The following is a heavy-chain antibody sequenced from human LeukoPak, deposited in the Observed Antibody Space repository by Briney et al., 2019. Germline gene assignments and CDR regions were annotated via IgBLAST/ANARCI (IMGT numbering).Heavy chain of an antibody. J-gene: IGHJ4*01. Sequence: VQPGGSLRLSCAASGFTFSSYEMSWVRQGPGKGLEWLSYIGTSGSSIYYADSVKGRFTISRDNGKRSLYLQMNSVRGEDTAVYYCARCWNYGIYFDYWGHGTLVTVSS. V-gene: IGHV3-48*03. CDR3: ARCWNYGIYFDY. CDR1: GFTFSSYE. CDR2: IGTSGSSI. D-gene: IGHD1-7*01.